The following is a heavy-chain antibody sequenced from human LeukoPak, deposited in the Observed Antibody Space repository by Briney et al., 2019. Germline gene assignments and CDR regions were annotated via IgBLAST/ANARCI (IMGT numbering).Heavy chain of an antibody. Sequence: RGESLQISCKGSGYSFTSYWISWVRQMPGKGLEWMGRIDPSDSYTNYSPSFQGHVTISADKSISTAYLQWSSLKASDTAMYYCARILLWFGEPAPSWFDPWGQGTLVTVSS. J-gene: IGHJ5*02. CDR3: ARILLWFGEPAPSWFDP. CDR2: IDPSDSYT. D-gene: IGHD3-10*01. CDR1: GYSFTSYW. V-gene: IGHV5-10-1*01.